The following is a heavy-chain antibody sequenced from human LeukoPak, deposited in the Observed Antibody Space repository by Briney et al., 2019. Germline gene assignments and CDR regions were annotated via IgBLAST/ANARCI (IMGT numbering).Heavy chain of an antibody. CDR2: ISSSSSYI. D-gene: IGHD3-22*01. J-gene: IGHJ4*02. V-gene: IGHV3-21*01. CDR1: GFTFSSYS. CDR3: ARGPGTYYYDSSGPYYFDY. Sequence: GSLRLSCAASGFTFSSYSMNWVRQAPGKGLEWVSSISSSSSYIYYADSVKGRFTISRDNAKNSLYLQMNSLRAEDTAVYYCARGPGTYYYDSSGPYYFDYWGQGTLVTVSS.